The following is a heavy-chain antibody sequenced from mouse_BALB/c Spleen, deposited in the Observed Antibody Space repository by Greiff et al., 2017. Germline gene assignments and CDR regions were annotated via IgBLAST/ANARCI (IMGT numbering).Heavy chain of an antibody. D-gene: IGHD2-1*01. Sequence: VQLHQSGAELAKPGASVKMSCKASGYTFTSYWMHWVKQRPGQGLEWIGYINPSTGYTEYNQKFKDKATLTADKSSSTAYMQLSSLTSEDSAVYYCARDGNYDAMDYWGQGTSVTVSS. CDR1: GYTFTSYW. V-gene: IGHV1-7*01. CDR2: INPSTGYT. CDR3: ARDGNYDAMDY. J-gene: IGHJ4*01.